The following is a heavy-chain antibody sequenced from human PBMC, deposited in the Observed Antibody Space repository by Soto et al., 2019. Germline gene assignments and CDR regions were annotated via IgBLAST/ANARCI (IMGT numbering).Heavy chain of an antibody. CDR3: ASDPLWAYSDILTGYVPNAFDI. D-gene: IGHD3-9*01. Sequence: ASVKVSCKASGYTFTSYGISWVRQAPGQGLEWMRWISAYNGNTNYAQKFQGRVTMPTDTSTSTAYLDLRSLRSDDTAVYYCASDPLWAYSDILTGYVPNAFDIWGQGTMVTVS. J-gene: IGHJ3*02. CDR1: GYTFTSYG. CDR2: ISAYNGNT. V-gene: IGHV1-18*01.